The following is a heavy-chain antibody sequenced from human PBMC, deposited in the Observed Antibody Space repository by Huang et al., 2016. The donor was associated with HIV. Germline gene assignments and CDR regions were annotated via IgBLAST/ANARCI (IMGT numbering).Heavy chain of an antibody. J-gene: IGHJ4*02. Sequence: QVQLVESGGGVVQPGRSLRLSCAASGFTFSNYGVHWVRQAPGKGLDGVAAKSYDGIYKYYSDAVKGRFTISRDDSQNTLYLQMSSLRAEDTAVYFCAKDREDSAYQLDYWGQGTRVTVSS. D-gene: IGHD5-12*01. V-gene: IGHV3-30*18. CDR2: KSYDGIYK. CDR3: AKDREDSAYQLDY. CDR1: GFTFSNYG.